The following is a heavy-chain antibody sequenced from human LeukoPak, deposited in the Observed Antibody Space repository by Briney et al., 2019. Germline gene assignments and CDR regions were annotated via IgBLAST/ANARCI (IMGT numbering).Heavy chain of an antibody. J-gene: IGHJ4*02. CDR2: IDPSDSYT. Sequence: GESLKISRKGSGYKFTSYWVGWVRQMPGKGLEWMGRIDPSDSYTNYSPSFQGHVTISADKSISTAYLQWSSLKASDTAMYYCARLAHYGDYFDYWGQGTLVTVSS. D-gene: IGHD4-17*01. CDR3: ARLAHYGDYFDY. V-gene: IGHV5-10-1*01. CDR1: GYKFTSYW.